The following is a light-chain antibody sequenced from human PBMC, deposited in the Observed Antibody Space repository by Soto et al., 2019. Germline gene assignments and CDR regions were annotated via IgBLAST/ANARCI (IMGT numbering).Light chain of an antibody. CDR3: GAWDSSLSGVV. CDR2: ANT. V-gene: IGLV1-51*01. J-gene: IGLJ3*02. CDR1: KFNVAGGY. Sequence: QSVLTQPPSVSAAPGERVTISCSGSKFNVAGGYVSWYLPLPGTAPKILIYANTGRPSGIPDRFSGSRSGATATLSITGLQTGDEGDYYCGAWDSSLSGVVFGGGTKVTVL.